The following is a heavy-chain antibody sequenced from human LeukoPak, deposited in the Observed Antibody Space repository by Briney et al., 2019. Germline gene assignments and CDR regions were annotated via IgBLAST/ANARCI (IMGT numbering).Heavy chain of an antibody. V-gene: IGHV3-7*03. J-gene: IGHJ4*02. Sequence: GESLRLSCTASGFTFSNFWMGWVRQAPGKGLEWVASIKQDETEKFYLGSVKGRFTISRDNAKNSLYLQMNSLRAEDTALYYCAKDIGGYDFWSGPDWGQGTLVTVSS. D-gene: IGHD3-3*01. CDR1: GFTFSNFW. CDR2: IKQDETEK. CDR3: AKDIGGYDFWSGPD.